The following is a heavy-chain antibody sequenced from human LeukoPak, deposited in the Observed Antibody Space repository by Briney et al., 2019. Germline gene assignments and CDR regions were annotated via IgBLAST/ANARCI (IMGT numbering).Heavy chain of an antibody. V-gene: IGHV4-59*01. J-gene: IGHJ4*02. D-gene: IGHD6-19*01. CDR3: ARVSGGWYIDY. Sequence: SSETLSLTCTVSGGSISSYYWSWIRQPPGKGLEWIGYIYYSGRTNYNPSLKSRVTISVDTSKNQFSLKLSSVTAADTAVYYCARVSGGWYIDYWGQGPLVTVSS. CDR2: IYYSGRT. CDR1: GGSISSYY.